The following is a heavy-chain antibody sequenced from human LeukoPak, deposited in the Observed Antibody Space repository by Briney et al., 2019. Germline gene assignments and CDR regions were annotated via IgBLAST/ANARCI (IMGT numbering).Heavy chain of an antibody. CDR2: IYPGDSDT. CDR3: ARTAQQQGGWFDP. J-gene: IGHJ5*02. Sequence: GGSLKISCKGSGYSFTSYWIGWVRQMPGKGLEWLGIIYPGDSDTRYSPSFQGQVTISADKSISTAYLQWSSLKASDTAMYYCARTAQQQGGWFDPWGQGTLVTVSS. CDR1: GYSFTSYW. D-gene: IGHD6-13*01. V-gene: IGHV5-51*01.